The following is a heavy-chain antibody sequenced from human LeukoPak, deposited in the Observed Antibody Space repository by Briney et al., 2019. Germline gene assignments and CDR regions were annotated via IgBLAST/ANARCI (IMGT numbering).Heavy chain of an antibody. V-gene: IGHV3-30*18. CDR1: GFTFSSYG. CDR3: AKDRDILTGYLDY. Sequence: GRSLRLSCAASGFTFSSYGMHWVRQAPGKGLDWVAVISYDGSNKYYVDSVKGRFTISRDNSKNMLYLQTNSLRAEDTAVYYCAKDRDILTGYLDYWGQGTLVTVSS. J-gene: IGHJ4*02. CDR2: ISYDGSNK. D-gene: IGHD3-9*01.